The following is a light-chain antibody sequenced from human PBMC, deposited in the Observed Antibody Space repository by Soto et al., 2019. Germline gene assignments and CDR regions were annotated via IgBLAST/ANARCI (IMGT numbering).Light chain of an antibody. Sequence: LLTQSPGTLSLAPGERATLSCRASQSVSSSYLAWYQQKPGQAPRLLIYGASSRATGIPDRFSGSGSGTDFTLTISRLEPEDFAVYYCQQYGSSPLTFGGGTKVDMK. J-gene: IGKJ4*01. CDR1: QSVSSSY. CDR3: QQYGSSPLT. V-gene: IGKV3-20*01. CDR2: GAS.